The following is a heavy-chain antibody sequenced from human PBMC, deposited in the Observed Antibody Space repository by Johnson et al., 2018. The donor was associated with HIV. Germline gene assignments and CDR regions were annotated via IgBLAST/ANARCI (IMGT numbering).Heavy chain of an antibody. CDR1: GFTFSSYA. V-gene: IGHV3-30*04. CDR2: ISYDGSNE. J-gene: IGHJ3*02. D-gene: IGHD2-15*01. CDR3: ARGLHTGYCSGGSCYGARAFDI. Sequence: QVQLVESGGGVVQPGRSLRLSCAASGFTFSSYAMHWVRQAPGKGLEWVAVISYDGSNEYYADSVKGRFTISRDNSKNTLYLQMNSLRAEDTAVYYCARGLHTGYCSGGSCYGARAFDIWGQGTMVTVSS.